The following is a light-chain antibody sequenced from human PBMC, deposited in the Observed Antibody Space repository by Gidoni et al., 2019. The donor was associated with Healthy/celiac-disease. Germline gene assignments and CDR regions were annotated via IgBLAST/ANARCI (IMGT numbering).Light chain of an antibody. J-gene: IGLJ2*01. CDR3: CSYAGSSTVV. CDR2: EVS. Sequence: QSALTQPPSVSGSPGQSTTISCTGTSSDVGSYNLVSWYQQHPGKAPKLMIYEVSKRPSGVSNRFSGSKSGNTASLTIYGLQAEDEADYYCCSYAGSSTVVFGGGTKLTVL. V-gene: IGLV2-23*02. CDR1: SSDVGSYNL.